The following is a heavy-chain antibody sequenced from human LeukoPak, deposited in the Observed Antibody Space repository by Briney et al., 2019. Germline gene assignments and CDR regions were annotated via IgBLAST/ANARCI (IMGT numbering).Heavy chain of an antibody. CDR3: ARDIAAGGGTFDY. Sequence: SETLSLTCTVSGGSVSDYYWSWIRQSPGKGLEWIGYIYYTGTSYNPSLKSRVTISADTSKNQFSLNLSSVTAADTAVYYCARDIAAGGGTFDYWGQGTLVTVSS. CDR1: GGSVSDYY. CDR2: IYYTGT. D-gene: IGHD6-13*01. V-gene: IGHV4-59*02. J-gene: IGHJ4*02.